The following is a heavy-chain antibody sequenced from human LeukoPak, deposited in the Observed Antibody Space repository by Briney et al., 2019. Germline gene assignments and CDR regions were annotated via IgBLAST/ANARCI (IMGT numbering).Heavy chain of an antibody. J-gene: IGHJ4*02. D-gene: IGHD1-26*01. Sequence: SETLSLTCTVSGDSITSHYWGWIRQPPGKGLEWIGHIYFSGTTSYNPSLKSRVTISVDTSKNQFSLNLTSLTVADTAVYYCTRRGTGRDSPSGNCSSYFFDYWGQGTLVTVSS. V-gene: IGHV4-59*11. CDR1: GDSITSHY. CDR2: IYFSGTT. CDR3: TRRGTGRDSPSGNCSSYFFDY.